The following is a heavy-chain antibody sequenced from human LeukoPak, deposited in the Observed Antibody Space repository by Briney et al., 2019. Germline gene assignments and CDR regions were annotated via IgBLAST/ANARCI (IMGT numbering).Heavy chain of an antibody. CDR3: ARDRNYYDSSGYYYEDFQVYMDV. V-gene: IGHV1-2*02. J-gene: IGHJ6*03. CDR1: GYTFTGYY. CDR2: INPNSGGT. D-gene: IGHD3-22*01. Sequence: GESLKVSCKASGYTFTGYYMHWVRQAPGQGLEWMGWINPNSGGTNYAQKFQGRVTMTRDTSISTAYMELSRLRSDDTAVYYCARDRNYYDSSGYYYEDFQVYMDVWGKGTTVTISS.